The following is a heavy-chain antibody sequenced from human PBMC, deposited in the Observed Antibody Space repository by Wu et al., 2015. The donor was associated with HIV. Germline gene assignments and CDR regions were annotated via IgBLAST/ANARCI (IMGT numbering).Heavy chain of an antibody. D-gene: IGHD3-22*01. CDR3: ARSTYYYDSSGYLYYFDY. V-gene: IGHV1-2*02. Sequence: QVQLVQSGAEVKKPGASVKVSCKASGYTFTGYYMHWVRQAPGQGLEWMGWINPNSGGTNYAQKFQGRVTMTRDTSISTAYMELSRLRSDDTAVYYCARSTYYYDSSGYLYYFDYWGQGTLVHRLL. CDR2: INPNSGGT. J-gene: IGHJ4*02. CDR1: GYTFTGYY.